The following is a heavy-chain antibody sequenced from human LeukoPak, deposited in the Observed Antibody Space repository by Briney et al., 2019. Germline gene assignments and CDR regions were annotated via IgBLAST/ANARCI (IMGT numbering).Heavy chain of an antibody. CDR1: GYTLTELS. D-gene: IGHD1-26*01. V-gene: IGHV1-24*01. CDR2: FDPEDGET. CDR3: ATDTGGSFTLAFDI. J-gene: IGHJ3*02. Sequence: ASVKVSCKVSGYTLTELSMHWVRQAPGKGLEWMGGFDPEDGETIYAQKFQGRVTMTEDTSTDTAYMELSSLRSEDTAVYYCATDTGGSFTLAFDIWGQGTMVTVSS.